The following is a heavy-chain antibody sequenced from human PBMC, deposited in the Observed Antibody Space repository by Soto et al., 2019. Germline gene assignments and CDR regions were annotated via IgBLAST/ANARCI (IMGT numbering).Heavy chain of an antibody. CDR1: GFTFSSYA. CDR3: TVQTYYYDSSGYWDH. Sequence: VGSLRLSCAASGFTFSSYAMSWVRQAPGKGLEWVSAISGSGGSTYYADSVKGRFTISRDNSKNTLYLQMNSLRAEDTAVYYCTVQTYYYDSSGYWDHWGQGTLVTVSS. J-gene: IGHJ4*02. V-gene: IGHV3-23*01. D-gene: IGHD3-22*01. CDR2: ISGSGGST.